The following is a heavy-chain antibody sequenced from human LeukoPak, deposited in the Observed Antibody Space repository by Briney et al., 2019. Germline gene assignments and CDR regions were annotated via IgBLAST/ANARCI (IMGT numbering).Heavy chain of an antibody. CDR3: ARRGYLVIKSFWDY. J-gene: IGHJ4*02. Sequence: PSETLSLTCAVYGGSFSGYYWSWIRQPPGKGLEWIGEINHSGSTNYNPSLKSRVTISVDTSKNQFSLKLSSVTAADTAVYYCARRGYLVIKSFWDYWGQGTLVTVSS. D-gene: IGHD3-9*01. CDR2: INHSGST. CDR1: GGSFSGYY. V-gene: IGHV4-34*01.